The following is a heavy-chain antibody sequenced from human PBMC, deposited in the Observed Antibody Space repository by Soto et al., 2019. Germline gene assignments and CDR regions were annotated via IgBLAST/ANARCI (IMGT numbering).Heavy chain of an antibody. J-gene: IGHJ6*02. CDR3: ARGFRLSGYYYDYYGMDV. CDR2: ISAYNGNT. V-gene: IGHV1-18*04. D-gene: IGHD1-26*01. CDR1: GYTFTSYG. Sequence: ASVKVSCKASGYTFTSYGISWVRQAPGQGLEWMGWISAYNGNTNYAQKLQGRVTMTTDTSTSTAYMELRSLRSDDTAVYYWARGFRLSGYYYDYYGMDVWGQGTTVTVSS.